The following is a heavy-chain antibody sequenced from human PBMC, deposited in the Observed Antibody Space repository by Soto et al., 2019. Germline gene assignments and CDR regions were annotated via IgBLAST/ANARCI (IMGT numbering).Heavy chain of an antibody. CDR2: IIPIFGTA. CDR3: ARRPVRGYNPFDY. D-gene: IGHD5-12*01. V-gene: IGHV1-69*13. J-gene: IGHJ4*02. CDR1: GGTFSSYA. Sequence: VASVKVSCKASGGTFSSYAISWVRQAPGQGLEWMGGIIPIFGTANYAQKFQGRVTITADESTSTAYMELSSLRSEDTAVYYCARRPVRGYNPFDYWGQGTLVTVSS.